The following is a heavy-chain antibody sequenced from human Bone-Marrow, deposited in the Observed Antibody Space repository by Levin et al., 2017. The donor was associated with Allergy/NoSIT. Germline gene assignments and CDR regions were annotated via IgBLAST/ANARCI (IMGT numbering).Heavy chain of an antibody. CDR3: ARDRVGVTRNVGRYYYYYYGMDV. Sequence: PSETLSLTCTVSGGSISSGGYYWSWIRQHPGKGLEWIGYIYYSGSTYYNPSLKSRVTISVDTSKNQFSLKLSSVTAADTAVYYCARDRVGVTRNVGRYYYYYYGMDVWGQGTTVTVSS. V-gene: IGHV4-31*03. CDR1: GGSISSGGYY. CDR2: IYYSGST. D-gene: IGHD3-3*01. J-gene: IGHJ6*02.